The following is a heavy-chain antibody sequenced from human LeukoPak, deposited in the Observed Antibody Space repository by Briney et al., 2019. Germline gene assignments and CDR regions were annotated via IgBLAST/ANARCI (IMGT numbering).Heavy chain of an antibody. Sequence: GGSLRLSCSASGFTFSSFAMHWVRQAPGKGLEYVVAISRNGGSTYYADSVKGRFTISRDNSKNTLYLQMSSLRAEDTAVYLCVKDLRSDFMGVLSRYLSYWGQGTLVTVSS. V-gene: IGHV3-64D*09. CDR3: VKDLRSDFMGVLSRYLSY. J-gene: IGHJ4*02. D-gene: IGHD2/OR15-2a*01. CDR1: GFTFSSFA. CDR2: ISRNGGST.